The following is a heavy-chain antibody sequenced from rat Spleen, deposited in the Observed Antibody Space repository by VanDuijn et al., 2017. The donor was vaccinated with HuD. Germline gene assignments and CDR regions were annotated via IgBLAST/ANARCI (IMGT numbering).Heavy chain of an antibody. J-gene: IGHJ2*01. CDR2: LSPSGGSP. D-gene: IGHD1-11*01. CDR3: ARRPRPYGGYRD. Sequence: EVQLVESGGGLVQPGRSLKLSCAASGFTFSNYGMAWVRQAPTKGLEWVASLSPSGGSPYYRDSVKGRFPVSRDNAKSTLYLQMASLRSEDTATYYCARRPRPYGGYRDWGQGVMVTVSS. CDR1: GFTFSNYG. V-gene: IGHV5S13*01.